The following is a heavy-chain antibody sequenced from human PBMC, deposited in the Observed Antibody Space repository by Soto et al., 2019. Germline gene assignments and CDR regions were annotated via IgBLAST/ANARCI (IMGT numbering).Heavy chain of an antibody. D-gene: IGHD4-17*01. J-gene: IGHJ4*02. V-gene: IGHV4-31*02. CDR1: GGSISSGGYY. Sequence: SETLSLTCSVSGGSISSGGYYWSWIRQHPGKGLQWIGYIYYSGRTYYNPSLKSRITISADTSKNHFSLKLSSVTAADTAVYYCARAGEGDYDIDYWGQGTLVTVSS. CDR2: IYYSGRT. CDR3: ARAGEGDYDIDY.